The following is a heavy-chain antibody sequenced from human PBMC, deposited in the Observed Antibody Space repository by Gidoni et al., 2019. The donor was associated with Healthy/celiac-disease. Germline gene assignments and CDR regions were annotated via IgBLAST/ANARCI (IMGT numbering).Heavy chain of an antibody. V-gene: IGHV4-39*01. CDR2: IYYSGST. CDR1: GGSISSSSYY. J-gene: IGHJ4*02. Sequence: QLQLQESGPGRVKPSETLSRTGTVSGGSISSSSYYWGWIRQPPGKGLEWIGSIYYSGSTYSHPSLKSRVTISVDTSKHPFSLKLSSVPAADTAVYYCARPHSSSLRRYFDYWGQGTLVTVSS. CDR3: ARPHSSSLRRYFDY. D-gene: IGHD6-13*01.